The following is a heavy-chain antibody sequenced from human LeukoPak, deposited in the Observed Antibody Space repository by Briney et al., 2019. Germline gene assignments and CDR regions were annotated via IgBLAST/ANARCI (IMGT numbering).Heavy chain of an antibody. CDR2: IYSGGST. J-gene: IGHJ6*04. Sequence: GRSLRLSCAASGFTVSSNYMSWVRQAPGKGLEWVSVIYSGGSTYYADSVKGRFTISRDNSKNTLYLQMNSLRAEDTAVYYCARERAYYGSGTSYGMDVWGKGTTVTVSS. CDR3: ARERAYYGSGTSYGMDV. CDR1: GFTVSSNY. V-gene: IGHV3-53*01. D-gene: IGHD3-10*01.